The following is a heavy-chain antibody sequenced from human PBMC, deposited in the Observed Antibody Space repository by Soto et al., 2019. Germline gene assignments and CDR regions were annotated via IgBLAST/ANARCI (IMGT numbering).Heavy chain of an antibody. CDR2: ISGSGGST. J-gene: IGHJ4*02. D-gene: IGHD3-22*01. V-gene: IGHV3-23*01. Sequence: VGSLRLSCAASGFTFSSYAMSWVRQAPGKGLEWVSAISGSGGSTYYADSVKGRFTISRDNSKNTLYLQMNSLRAEDTAVYYCAKNQAYSSGWYYYDSSGYTYFDYWGQGTLVTVSS. CDR1: GFTFSSYA. CDR3: AKNQAYSSGWYYYDSSGYTYFDY.